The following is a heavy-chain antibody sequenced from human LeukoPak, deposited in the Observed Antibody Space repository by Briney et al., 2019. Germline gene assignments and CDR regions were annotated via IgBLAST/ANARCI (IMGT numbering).Heavy chain of an antibody. CDR1: GFTFSSYW. D-gene: IGHD2-15*01. V-gene: IGHV3-7*04. J-gene: IGHJ6*03. CDR3: ARGHCSGGSCYSPYYYYYMDV. Sequence: GGSLRLSCAASGFTFSSYWMSWVRQAPGKGLEWVANIKQDGSEKYYVDSVKGRFTISRDNAKNSLYLQMNSLRAEDTAVYYCARGHCSGGSCYSPYYYYYMDVWGKGTTVTVSS. CDR2: IKQDGSEK.